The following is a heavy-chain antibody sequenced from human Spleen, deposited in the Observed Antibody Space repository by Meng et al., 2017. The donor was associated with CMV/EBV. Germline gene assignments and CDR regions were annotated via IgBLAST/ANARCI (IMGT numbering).Heavy chain of an antibody. V-gene: IGHV3-23*01. Sequence: GESLKISCAASGFTFSSYAMSWVRQAPGKGLEWVSAISGSGGGTYYADSVKGRFTISRDNAKNSLYLQMNSLRAEDTAVYYCARDSRVDYDILTGYLLAPDAFDIWGQGTMVTVS. D-gene: IGHD3-9*01. CDR1: GFTFSSYA. CDR2: ISGSGGGT. J-gene: IGHJ3*02. CDR3: ARDSRVDYDILTGYLLAPDAFDI.